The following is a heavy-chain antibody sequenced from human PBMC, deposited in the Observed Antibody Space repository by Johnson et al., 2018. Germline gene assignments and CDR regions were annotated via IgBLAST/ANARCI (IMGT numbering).Heavy chain of an antibody. CDR3: AKDSGSGYSNYYYYMDG. CDR1: RFAFSSFG. Sequence: QVQLVQSGGGVVQPGRSLRLSCAASRFAFSSFGIHWVRQAPGKGLEWVALISHDGRDEYDADSVKGRFPISRDNSKNTMYLQMNSLRPDDTAVYYCAKDSGSGYSNYYYYMDGWGKGTTVTVSS. D-gene: IGHD3-22*01. J-gene: IGHJ6*03. CDR2: ISHDGRDE. V-gene: IGHV3-30*18.